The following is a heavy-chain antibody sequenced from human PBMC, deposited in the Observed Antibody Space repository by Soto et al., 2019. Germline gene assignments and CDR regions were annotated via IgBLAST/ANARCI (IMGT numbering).Heavy chain of an antibody. CDR1: GFSLSNARMG. Sequence: QVTLKESGPVLVNPTEPLTLTCTVSGFSLSNARMGVSWIRQPPGKALEWLAHIFSNDEKSYISXLKSXLTXXXXXXXXXXXXXXXXXXXXXTATXYXARMRVRGPFDYWGQGTLVTVSS. CDR3: ARMRVRGPFDY. J-gene: IGHJ4*02. D-gene: IGHD3-10*01. CDR2: IFSNDEK. V-gene: IGHV2-26*01.